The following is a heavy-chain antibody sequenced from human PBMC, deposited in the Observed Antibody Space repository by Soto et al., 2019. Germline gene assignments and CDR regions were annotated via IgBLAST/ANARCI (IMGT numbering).Heavy chain of an antibody. J-gene: IGHJ4*02. Sequence: ASVKVPCKASGYTFTSYYMHWVRQAPGQGLDWMGIINPSGGSTSYAQKFQGRVTMTRDTSTSTVYMERSSLRSEDTAVYYCAAELAYYYGSSGYYVDYGGWGTLVTVSS. CDR2: INPSGGST. V-gene: IGHV1-46*01. CDR3: AAELAYYYGSSGYYVDY. CDR1: GYTFTSYY. D-gene: IGHD3-22*01.